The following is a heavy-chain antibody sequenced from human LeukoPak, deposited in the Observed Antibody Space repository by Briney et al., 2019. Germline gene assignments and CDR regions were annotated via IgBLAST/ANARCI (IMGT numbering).Heavy chain of an antibody. Sequence: PGGSLRLSCAASGFTFSAYYMSWIRQAPGKGLEWVSYISSSGSTIYYADSVKGRFTISRDNAKNSLYLQMNSLRAEDTAVYYCARDVLTHSSSWWDLHYWGQGTLVTVSS. CDR1: GFTFSAYY. CDR2: ISSSGSTI. V-gene: IGHV3-11*01. D-gene: IGHD6-13*01. J-gene: IGHJ4*02. CDR3: ARDVLTHSSSWWDLHY.